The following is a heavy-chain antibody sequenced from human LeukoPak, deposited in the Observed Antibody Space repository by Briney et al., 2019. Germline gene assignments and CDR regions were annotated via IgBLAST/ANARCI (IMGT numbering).Heavy chain of an antibody. CDR1: GDSVSSNSAA. J-gene: IGHJ4*02. V-gene: IGHV6-1*01. D-gene: IGHD6-19*01. CDR2: TYYRSKWYN. Sequence: SQTLSLTCAISGDSVSSNSAAWNWIRQSPSRGLEWLGRTYYRSKWYNDYAVSVKSRITINPDTSKNQFSLQLNSVTPEDTALYYWSKQYSRGWAPKGLDYWGQGTLVTVSS. CDR3: SKQYSRGWAPKGLDY.